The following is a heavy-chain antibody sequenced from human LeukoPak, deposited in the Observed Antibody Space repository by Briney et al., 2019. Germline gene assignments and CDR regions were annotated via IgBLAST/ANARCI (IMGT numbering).Heavy chain of an antibody. J-gene: IGHJ3*02. CDR1: GFTFSSYG. CDR2: IKEDSSEK. V-gene: IGHV3-7*04. Sequence: PGGSLRLSCAASGFTFSSYGMHWVRQAPGKGLEWVANIKEDSSEKNSADSVKGRFTISRDNAKTSVYLQMSSLRAEDTAVYYFSRGANWVDFETWGQGTMVTVSS. CDR3: SRGANWVDFET. D-gene: IGHD2-15*01.